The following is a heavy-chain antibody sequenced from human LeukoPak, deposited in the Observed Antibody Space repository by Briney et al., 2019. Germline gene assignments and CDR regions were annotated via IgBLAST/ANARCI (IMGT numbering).Heavy chain of an antibody. J-gene: IGHJ4*02. CDR3: ARGDYYDSSGYQSPSFDY. CDR1: GGSISSSSYY. V-gene: IGHV4-39*01. D-gene: IGHD3-22*01. Sequence: SETLSLTCTVSGGSISSSSYYWGWIRQPPGKGLEWIGSIYYSGSTYYNPSLKSRVTISVDTSKNQFSLKLSSVTAADTAVYYCARGDYYDSSGYQSPSFDYWGQGTLVTVS. CDR2: IYYSGST.